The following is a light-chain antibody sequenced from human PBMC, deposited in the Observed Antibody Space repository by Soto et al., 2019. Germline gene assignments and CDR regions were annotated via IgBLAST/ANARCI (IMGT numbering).Light chain of an antibody. CDR2: DAS. V-gene: IGKV3-11*01. CDR3: QLRSNWPPYT. J-gene: IGKJ2*01. Sequence: EIVLTQSPATLSLSPGERATLSCRASQSVSSYLAWYQQKPGQAPRLLIYDASNRATAIPARFSGSGSGTDFTLPLSSLEPEDFAVYYCQLRSNWPPYTFGQGTKLEIK. CDR1: QSVSSY.